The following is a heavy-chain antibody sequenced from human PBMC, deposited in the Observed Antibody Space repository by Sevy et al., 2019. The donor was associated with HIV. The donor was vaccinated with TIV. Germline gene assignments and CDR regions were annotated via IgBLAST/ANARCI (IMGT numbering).Heavy chain of an antibody. J-gene: IGHJ4*02. V-gene: IGHV3-48*01. CDR1: GFTFSSYG. Sequence: GGSLRLSCAASGFTFSSYGMNWVRQAPGKGLEWISYISSSSSDIYYADSVKGRFTVSRDNVGNSLYLQMNSLRAGDTALYYWAGVVWGSYRYDDYWGQGTLVTVSS. D-gene: IGHD3-16*02. CDR3: AGVVWGSYRYDDY. CDR2: ISSSSSDI.